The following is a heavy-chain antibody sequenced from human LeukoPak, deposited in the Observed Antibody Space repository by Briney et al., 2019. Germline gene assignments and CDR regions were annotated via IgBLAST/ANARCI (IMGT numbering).Heavy chain of an antibody. CDR1: GFTFSIYA. CDR3: ARDAANDDGANGHYYRRDGDY. V-gene: IGHV3-23*01. CDR2: ITCSGETP. D-gene: IGHD4/OR15-4a*01. Sequence: QPGGSLRLSCAASGFTFSIYAMSWVRQAPGKGLEWVSSITCSGETPYYAGSVKGQFTIYSDNSKNTVYLQMNNLRAEDTAVYYCARDAANDDGANGHYYRRDGDYWGQGTLVTVSS. J-gene: IGHJ4*02.